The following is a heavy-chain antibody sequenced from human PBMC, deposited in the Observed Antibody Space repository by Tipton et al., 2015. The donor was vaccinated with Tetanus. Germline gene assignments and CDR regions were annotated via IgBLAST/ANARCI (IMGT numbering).Heavy chain of an antibody. J-gene: IGHJ5*02. Sequence: LRLSCTVSGGSISSSSYYWGWIRQPPGKGLEWIGDINHSGSTNYSPSLKSRVTISVDTSKNQFSLNLNSATAADTAIYYCARGLTSPSMGVWFDPWGQGTLVTVSS. V-gene: IGHV4-39*07. CDR2: INHSGST. CDR3: ARGLTSPSMGVWFDP. CDR1: GGSISSSSYY. D-gene: IGHD2-2*01.